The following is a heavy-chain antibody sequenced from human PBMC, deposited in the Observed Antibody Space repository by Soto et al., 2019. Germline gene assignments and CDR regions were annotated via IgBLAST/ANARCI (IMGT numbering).Heavy chain of an antibody. V-gene: IGHV1-18*01. CDR1: GYTFTSYG. D-gene: IGHD6-13*01. J-gene: IGHJ5*02. CDR2: ISAYNGNT. CDR3: ARDGPLYSSSWYGGNWFDP. Sequence: ASVKVSCKASGYTFTSYGISWVRQAPGQGLEWMGWISAYNGNTNYAQKLQGRVTMTTDTSTSTAYMELRSLRSDDTAVYYSARDGPLYSSSWYGGNWFDPWGQGTLVTVSS.